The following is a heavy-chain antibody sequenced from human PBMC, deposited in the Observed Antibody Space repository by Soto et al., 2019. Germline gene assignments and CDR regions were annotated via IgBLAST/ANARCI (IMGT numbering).Heavy chain of an antibody. CDR1: GGSISSSNW. J-gene: IGHJ4*02. Sequence: SETLSLTCAVSGGSISSSNWWIWVRQPPGKGLEWIGEIYHSGSTNYNPSLKSRVTISIDKSKNQFSLNLSSVTAADTAMYYCARDGVSSTEYTWNYGTYFDYWGQGALVTVSS. CDR2: IYHSGST. V-gene: IGHV4-4*02. CDR3: ARDGVSSTEYTWNYGTYFDY. D-gene: IGHD1-7*01.